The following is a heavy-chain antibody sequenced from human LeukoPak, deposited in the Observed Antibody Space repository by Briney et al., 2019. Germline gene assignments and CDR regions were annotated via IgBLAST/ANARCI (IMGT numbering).Heavy chain of an antibody. CDR1: GFTFTTYA. CDR2: ISGSGGST. CDR3: ATLSDAVAAAGTRNY. V-gene: IGHV3-23*01. D-gene: IGHD6-13*01. J-gene: IGHJ4*02. Sequence: GGSLRLSCAASGFTFTTYAMSWVRQAPGMGLEWVSVISGSGGSTYYAGSVKGRFTISRDNSKNTLYLQMSSLRAEDTAVYYCATLSDAVAAAGTRNYWGQGTLVTVSS.